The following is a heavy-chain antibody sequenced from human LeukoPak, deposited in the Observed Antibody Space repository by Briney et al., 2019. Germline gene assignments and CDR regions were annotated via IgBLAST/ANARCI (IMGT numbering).Heavy chain of an antibody. D-gene: IGHD4-11*01. CDR3: ARAVSNYFDY. CDR1: GYTFTTYP. Sequence: ASVKVSCKASGYTFTTYPITWVRQAPGQGLEWMGWINPNSGGTNYAQKFQGRVTLTRDTSISTAYMELSRLRSDDTAVYYCARAVSNYFDYWGQGTLVTVSS. CDR2: INPNSGGT. J-gene: IGHJ4*02. V-gene: IGHV1-2*02.